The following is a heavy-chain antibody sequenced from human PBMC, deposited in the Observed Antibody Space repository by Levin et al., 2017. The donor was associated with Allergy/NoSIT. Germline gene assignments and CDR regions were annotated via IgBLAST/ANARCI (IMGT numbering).Heavy chain of an antibody. V-gene: IGHV3-30*03. CDR3: MVRGVQPIYAFDS. CDR2: ISYDGSNK. CDR1: GFTFSSYG. J-gene: IGHJ3*02. Sequence: GGSLRLSCAASGFTFSSYGMHWVRQAPGKGLEWVAVISYDGSNKYYADSVKGRFTISRDNSKNTLYLQMNSLRAEDTAVYYSMVRGVQPIYAFDSWGQGTMVTVSS. D-gene: IGHD3-10*01.